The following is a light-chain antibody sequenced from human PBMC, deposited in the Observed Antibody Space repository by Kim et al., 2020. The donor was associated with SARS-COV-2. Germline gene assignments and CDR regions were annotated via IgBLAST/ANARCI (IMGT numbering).Light chain of an antibody. Sequence: QSALTQPPSASGSPGQSVTISCTGTSSDVGGYNYVSWYQQHPGKAPKLMIYDGFKRPSGVPDRFSGSKSGNTATLTVSGLQAEDEADYYCSSYAGTNFVFGTGTKVTVL. V-gene: IGLV2-8*01. CDR2: DGF. J-gene: IGLJ1*01. CDR3: SSYAGTNFV. CDR1: SSDVGGYNY.